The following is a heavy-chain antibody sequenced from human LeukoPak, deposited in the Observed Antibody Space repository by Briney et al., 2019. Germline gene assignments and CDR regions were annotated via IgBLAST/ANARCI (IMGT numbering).Heavy chain of an antibody. D-gene: IGHD3-22*01. CDR2: IYTSGST. J-gene: IGHJ5*02. CDR1: GGSISSYY. V-gene: IGHV4-4*07. CDR3: AREMTGDSGGYYYEGGTQPDH. Sequence: KPSETLSLTCTVSGGSISSYYWSWIRQPARKGLEWIGRIYTSGSTNYNPSLKSRVTMSVDTSKNQFSLKLSSVTAADTAVYYCAREMTGDSGGYYYEGGTQPDHWGQGTLVTVSS.